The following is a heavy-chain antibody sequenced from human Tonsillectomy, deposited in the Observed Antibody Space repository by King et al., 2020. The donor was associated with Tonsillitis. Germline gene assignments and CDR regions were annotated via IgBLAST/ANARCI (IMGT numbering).Heavy chain of an antibody. D-gene: IGHD2/OR15-2a*01. V-gene: IGHV3-23*04. CDR1: GFTFSRYA. CDR3: ATYWDTTLVDDY. CDR2: ISASGVTT. J-gene: IGHJ4*02. Sequence: VQLVESGGGLQQPGGSLRLSCVGSGFTFSRYAMTWVRQAPGKGLEWLSVISASGVTTFYAATVKGRFIISRDNSKNTVDLQMNNLGAEDTAIYYCATYWDTTLVDDYWGQGTLVTVSS.